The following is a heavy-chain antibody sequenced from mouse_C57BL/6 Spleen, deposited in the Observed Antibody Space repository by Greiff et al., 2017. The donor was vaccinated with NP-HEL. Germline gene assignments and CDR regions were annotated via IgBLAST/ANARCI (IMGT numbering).Heavy chain of an antibody. CDR1: GYSITSGYY. V-gene: IGHV3-6*01. Sequence: EVQLQESGPGLVKPSQSLSLTCSVTGYSITSGYYWNWIRQFPGNKLEWMGYISYDGSNNYNPSLKNRISITRDTSKNQFFLKLNSVTTEDTATYYCAREGKVTYYFDYWGQGTTLTVSS. CDR3: AREGKVTYYFDY. D-gene: IGHD2-2*01. CDR2: ISYDGSN. J-gene: IGHJ2*01.